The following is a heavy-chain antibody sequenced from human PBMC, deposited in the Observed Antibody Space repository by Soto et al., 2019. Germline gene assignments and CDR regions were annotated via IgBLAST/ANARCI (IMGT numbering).Heavy chain of an antibody. CDR1: GFAVSSKY. D-gene: IGHD6-19*01. CDR3: VQTTGWPGFDF. CDR2: IYGGGTT. J-gene: IGHJ4*02. V-gene: IGHV3-53*01. Sequence: EVQLVESGGGLIQPGGSLRLSCAASGFAVSSKYMTWVRQAPGKGLEWVSVIYGGGTTYYADSVKGRFTISRDTSKNTLYLQMNILSAQDTAVYYCVQTTGWPGFDFWGQGTLFTVSS.